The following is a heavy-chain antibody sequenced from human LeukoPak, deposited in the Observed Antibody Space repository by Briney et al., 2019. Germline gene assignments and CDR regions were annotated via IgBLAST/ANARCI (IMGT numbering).Heavy chain of an antibody. J-gene: IGHJ4*02. V-gene: IGHV1-69*13. CDR3: ARARHVYYGSGSYDY. Sequence: SVKVSCKASGGTLSSYAISWVRQAPGQGLEWMGGIIPIFGTANYAQKFQGRVTITADESTSTAYMELSSLRSEDTAVYYCARARHVYYGSGSYDYWGQGTLVTVSS. CDR2: IIPIFGTA. CDR1: GGTLSSYA. D-gene: IGHD3-10*01.